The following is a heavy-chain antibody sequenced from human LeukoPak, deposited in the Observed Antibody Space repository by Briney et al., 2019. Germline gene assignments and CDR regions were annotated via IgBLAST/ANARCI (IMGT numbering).Heavy chain of an antibody. J-gene: IGHJ6*03. CDR1: GFTVSSNY. CDR2: IYSGGST. D-gene: IGHD1-26*01. CDR3: AREERGRGSDDYYYYYMDV. V-gene: IGHV3-66*01. Sequence: GGSLRLSCAASGFTVSSNYMSWVRQAPGKGLEWVSVIYSGGSTYYADSVKGRFTISRDNSKNTLYLQMNSLRAEDTAVYYCAREERGRGSDDYYYYYMDVWGKGTTVTISS.